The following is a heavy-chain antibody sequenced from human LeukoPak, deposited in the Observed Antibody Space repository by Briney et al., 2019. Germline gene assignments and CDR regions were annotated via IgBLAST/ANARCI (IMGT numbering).Heavy chain of an antibody. CDR2: IYYSGST. D-gene: IGHD3-22*01. CDR3: ARRSYYDSSFDY. V-gene: IGHV4-39*01. Sequence: SETLPLTCTVSGGSISSSSYSWDWIRQPPGKGLEWIGSIYYSGSTYYNPSLKSRVTTSVDTSKNQFSLKLSSVTAADTAVYYCARRSYYDSSFDYWGQGTLVTVSS. J-gene: IGHJ4*02. CDR1: GGSISSSSYS.